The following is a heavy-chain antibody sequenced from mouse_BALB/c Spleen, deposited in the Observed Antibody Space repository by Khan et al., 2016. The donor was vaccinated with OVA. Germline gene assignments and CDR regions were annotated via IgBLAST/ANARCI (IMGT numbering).Heavy chain of an antibody. D-gene: IGHD1-1*01. CDR1: GFTFSGYA. V-gene: IGHV5-9-3*01. CDR3: ARPTVATLVASSDWFDDI. CDR2: ISSGDSYT. Sequence: EVELVESGGDLVKPGGSLKLSCAASGFTFSGYALSWVRQTPEKRLEWVATISSGDSYTYYPDSVTGRFTISSDNAKNTLYLQMRNLWYGETAMNNYARPTVATLVASSDWFDDIWGAGTTVTVAS. J-gene: IGHJ1*01.